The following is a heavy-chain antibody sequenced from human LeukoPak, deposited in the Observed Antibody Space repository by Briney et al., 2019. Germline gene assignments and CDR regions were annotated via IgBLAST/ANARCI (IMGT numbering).Heavy chain of an antibody. CDR1: GFTFSANS. CDR3: ARDGPYSSGWYAFDI. CDR2: IYSGGST. Sequence: PGGSLRLSCTVSGFTFSANSMSWVRQAPGKGLEWVSVIYSGGSTYYADSVKGRFTISRDNSKNTLYLQMNSLRAEDTAVYYCARDGPYSSGWYAFDIWGQGTMVTVSS. D-gene: IGHD6-19*01. V-gene: IGHV3-53*01. J-gene: IGHJ3*02.